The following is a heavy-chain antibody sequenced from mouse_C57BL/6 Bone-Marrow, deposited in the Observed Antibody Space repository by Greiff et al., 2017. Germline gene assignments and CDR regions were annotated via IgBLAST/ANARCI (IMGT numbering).Heavy chain of an antibody. CDR3: ASHYGSSDWNFDV. D-gene: IGHD1-1*01. V-gene: IGHV1-4*01. CDR1: GYTFTSYT. J-gene: IGHJ1*03. CDR2: INPSSGYT. Sequence: VQLMESGAELARPGASVKMSCKASGYTFTSYTMHWVKQRPGQGLEWIGYINPSSGYTKYNQKFKDKATLTADKSSSPAYMQLSSLTSEDSAVYDCASHYGSSDWNFDVWGTGTAVTVTS.